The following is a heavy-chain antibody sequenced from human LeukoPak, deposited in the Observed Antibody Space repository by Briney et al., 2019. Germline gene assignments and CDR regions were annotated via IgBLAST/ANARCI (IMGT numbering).Heavy chain of an antibody. CDR2: IYYSGST. V-gene: IGHV4-39*07. CDR1: GGSISSSSYY. CDR3: AREPRLYCSSTSCLPNAFDI. D-gene: IGHD2-2*01. J-gene: IGHJ3*02. Sequence: SETLSLTCTVSGGSISSSSYYWGWLRQPPGKGLEWIGSIYYSGSTYYNPSLKSRVTISVDTSKNQFSLKLSSVTAADTAVYYCAREPRLYCSSTSCLPNAFDIWGQGTMVTVSS.